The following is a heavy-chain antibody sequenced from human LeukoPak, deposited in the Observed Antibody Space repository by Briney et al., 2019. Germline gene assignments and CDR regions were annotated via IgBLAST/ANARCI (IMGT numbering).Heavy chain of an antibody. CDR2: ISSGGSTI. V-gene: IGHV3-11*01. Sequence: GGSLRLSCAVSGFTFSDYYMSWIRQAPGKGLGWVSFISSGGSTISHADSVKGRFTISRDNAENSLYLQMNSLRAEDTAVYYCARRATAGSCFDYWGQGTLVTVSS. CDR3: ARRATAGSCFDY. J-gene: IGHJ4*02. CDR1: GFTFSDYY. D-gene: IGHD6-13*01.